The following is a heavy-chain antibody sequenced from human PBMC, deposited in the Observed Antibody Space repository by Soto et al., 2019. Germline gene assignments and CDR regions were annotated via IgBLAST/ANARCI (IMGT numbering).Heavy chain of an antibody. CDR3: AKDSSYGDGAFDL. D-gene: IGHD5-18*01. Sequence: GGSLRLSCAASGFTFSSYGMHWVRQAPGKGLEWVAVISYDGSNKYYADSVKGRFTISRDNSKNTLYLQMNSLRAEDTAVYYCAKDSSYGDGAFDLWGQGTMVTVSS. CDR1: GFTFSSYG. J-gene: IGHJ3*01. CDR2: ISYDGSNK. V-gene: IGHV3-30*18.